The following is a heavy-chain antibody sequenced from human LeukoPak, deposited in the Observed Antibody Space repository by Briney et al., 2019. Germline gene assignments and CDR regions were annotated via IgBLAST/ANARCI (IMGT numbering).Heavy chain of an antibody. Sequence: GGSLRLSCAASGFSFSTQRMHWVRQAPGKGLVWVSYINIDERITGYADSVKGRFTISRDNAKNTLYLQMNSLRVEDTAIYYCARAVYYDSSGYYYLGDAFDIWGQGTMVTVSS. CDR2: INIDERIT. CDR1: GFSFSTQR. J-gene: IGHJ3*02. CDR3: ARAVYYDSSGYYYLGDAFDI. V-gene: IGHV3-74*01. D-gene: IGHD3-22*01.